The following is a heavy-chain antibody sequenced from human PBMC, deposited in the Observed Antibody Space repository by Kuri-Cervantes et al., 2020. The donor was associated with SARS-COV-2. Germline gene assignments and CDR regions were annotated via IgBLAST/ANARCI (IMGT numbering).Heavy chain of an antibody. CDR1: GFTFSDYY. D-gene: IGHD5-18*01. CDR2: ISSSGSTI. V-gene: IGHV3-11*01. CDR3: ARTEVDTAMDNY. Sequence: LSLTCAASGFTFSDYYMSWIRQAPGKGLEWVSYISSSGSTIYYADSVKGRFTISRDNAKNSLYLQMNSLRAEDTAVYYCARTEVDTAMDNYWGQGTLVTVSS. J-gene: IGHJ4*02.